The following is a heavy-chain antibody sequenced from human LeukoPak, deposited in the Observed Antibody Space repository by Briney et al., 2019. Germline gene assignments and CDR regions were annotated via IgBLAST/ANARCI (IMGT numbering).Heavy chain of an antibody. Sequence: QLGGSLRLSCAASGFTFSTYGMHWVRQAPGKGLEWVAFIRYDGSNKYYADSVKGRFTISRDNSKNTLYLQMNSLRAEDTAVYYCAKDRSGYPFDYWGQGTLVTVSS. D-gene: IGHD3-22*01. CDR3: AKDRSGYPFDY. V-gene: IGHV3-30*02. CDR1: GFTFSTYG. J-gene: IGHJ4*02. CDR2: IRYDGSNK.